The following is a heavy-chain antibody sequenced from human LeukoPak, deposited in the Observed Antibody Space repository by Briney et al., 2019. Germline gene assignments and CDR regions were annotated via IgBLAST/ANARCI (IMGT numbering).Heavy chain of an antibody. CDR2: ISGSGGST. CDR3: AKDPYYYGSGSYYDY. D-gene: IGHD3-10*01. Sequence: QSGGSLRLSCAASGFTFSSYAMSWVRQAPGKGLEWVSAISGSGGSTYYADSVKGRFTISRDNSKSTLYLQMNSLRAEDTAVYYCAKDPYYYGSGSYYDYWGQGTLVTVSS. J-gene: IGHJ4*02. V-gene: IGHV3-23*01. CDR1: GFTFSSYA.